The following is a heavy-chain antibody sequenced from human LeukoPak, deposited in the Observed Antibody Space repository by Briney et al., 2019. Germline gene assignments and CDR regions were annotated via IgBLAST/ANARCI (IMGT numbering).Heavy chain of an antibody. D-gene: IGHD6-13*01. CDR3: AGSSWIHYYYYGMDV. CDR2: INHSGST. CDR1: GGSFSGYY. Sequence: SETLSLTCAVYGGSFSGYYWSWIRQPPGNGLEWIGEINHSGSTNYNPSLKSRVTISVDTSKNQFSLKLSSVTAADTAVYYCAGSSWIHYYYYGMDVWGQGTTVTVSS. V-gene: IGHV4-34*01. J-gene: IGHJ6*02.